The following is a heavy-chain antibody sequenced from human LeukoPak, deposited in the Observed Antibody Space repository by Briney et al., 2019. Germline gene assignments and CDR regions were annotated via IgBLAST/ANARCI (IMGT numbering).Heavy chain of an antibody. CDR3: ARGRGWLSPSDAFDI. J-gene: IGHJ3*02. D-gene: IGHD3-22*01. V-gene: IGHV1-18*01. CDR2: ISAYNGNT. Sequence: ASVKVSCKASGYTFTSYGISWVRQAPGRGLEWMGWISAYNGNTNYAQKLQGRVTMTTDTSTGTAYMELRSLRSDDTAVYYCARGRGWLSPSDAFDIWGQGTMVTVSS. CDR1: GYTFTSYG.